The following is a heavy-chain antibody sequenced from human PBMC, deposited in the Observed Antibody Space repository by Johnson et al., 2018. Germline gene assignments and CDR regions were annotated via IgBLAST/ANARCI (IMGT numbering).Heavy chain of an antibody. Sequence: VQLVQSGGSLVQPGESQRLSCAASGFTFSKYWMSWVRQAPGKGLEWVSSISAAGVSKYYADSVKGRFTISRDFSKNTLDLQMNKLRAEDTPGYYCARSRAFTGDPYCWYMDVWGKGTTVTVSS. D-gene: IGHD2-8*02. CDR2: ISAAGVSK. J-gene: IGHJ6*03. CDR1: GFTFSKYW. V-gene: IGHV3-23*04. CDR3: ARSRAFTGDPYCWYMDV.